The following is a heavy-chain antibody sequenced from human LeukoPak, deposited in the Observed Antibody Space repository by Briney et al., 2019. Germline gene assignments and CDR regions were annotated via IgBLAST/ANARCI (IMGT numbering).Heavy chain of an antibody. V-gene: IGHV4-59*02. D-gene: IGHD3-10*01. J-gene: IGHJ4*02. CDR1: GASVSSDC. CDR2: THYRGDI. Sequence: SETLSLTCSVSGASVSSDCWNWIRQSPGRGLEWIGYTHYRGDINYNPSLKSRPTMSVDASSNQVSLKLSSVTAADAAAYYCGRNLGSGSDHWGQGTLVTVSS. CDR3: GRNLGSGSDH.